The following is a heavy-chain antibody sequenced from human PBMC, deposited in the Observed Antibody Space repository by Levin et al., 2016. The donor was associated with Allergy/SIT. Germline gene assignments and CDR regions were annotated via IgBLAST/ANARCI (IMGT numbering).Heavy chain of an antibody. D-gene: IGHD6-13*01. CDR1: GFTFSSYG. CDR2: IWYDGSNK. V-gene: IGHV3-33*01. J-gene: IGHJ4*02. Sequence: GGSLRLSCAASGFTFSSYGMHWVRQAPGKGLEWVAVIWYDGSNKYYADSVKGRFTISRDNSKNTLYLQMNSLRAEDTAVYYCARDLIAAAGTGEQPIDYWGQGTLVTVSS. CDR3: ARDLIAAAGTGEQPIDY.